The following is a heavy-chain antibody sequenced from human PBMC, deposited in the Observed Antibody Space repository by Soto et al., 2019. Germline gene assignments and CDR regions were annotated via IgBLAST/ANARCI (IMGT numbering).Heavy chain of an antibody. V-gene: IGHV3-23*01. J-gene: IGHJ4*02. CDR3: ARGGSSTSCYD. CDR1: GFTFSGSA. Sequence: GGSLRLSCAASGFTFSGSAMTWVRQAPGKWLEYVSSITSSGSEVFHAASVKGRFTMSRDNSKNMLYLQMNSLRAEDTAVYYCARGGSSTSCYDWGQGTLVTVSS. D-gene: IGHD2-2*01. CDR2: ITSSGSEV.